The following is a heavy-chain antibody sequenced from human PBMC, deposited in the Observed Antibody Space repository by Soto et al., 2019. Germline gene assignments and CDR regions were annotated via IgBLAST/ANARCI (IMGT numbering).Heavy chain of an antibody. Sequence: EVQLVESGGGLVQPGRSLRLSCAASECTFSGRSVHWVRQAPGKGLVWVSGIDKVGTDSTYADSVKGRFTSSRDNAKNTVYLQMNSLRVEDTGVYYCARGWFGPDVWGKGTTVTVSS. V-gene: IGHV3-74*01. CDR1: ECTFSGRS. CDR2: IDKVGTDS. CDR3: ARGWFGPDV. D-gene: IGHD3-10*01. J-gene: IGHJ6*03.